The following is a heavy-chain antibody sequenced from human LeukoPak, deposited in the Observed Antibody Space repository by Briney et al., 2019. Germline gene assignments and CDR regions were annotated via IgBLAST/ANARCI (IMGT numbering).Heavy chain of an antibody. Sequence: SETLSLTCTVSGGSISSGSYYWSWIRQPAGKGLEWIGRIYTSGSTNYNPSLKSRVTISVDTSKNQFSLKLSSVTAADTAVYYCAREKGQWLGTYYYYYYMDVWGKGTTVTVSS. CDR3: AREKGQWLGTYYYYYYMDV. J-gene: IGHJ6*03. CDR2: IYTSGST. CDR1: GGSISSGSYY. D-gene: IGHD6-19*01. V-gene: IGHV4-61*02.